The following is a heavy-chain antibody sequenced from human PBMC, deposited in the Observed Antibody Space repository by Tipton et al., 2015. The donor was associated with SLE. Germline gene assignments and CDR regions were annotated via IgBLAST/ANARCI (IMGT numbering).Heavy chain of an antibody. CDR1: GGSFSGYY. J-gene: IGHJ4*02. V-gene: IGHV4-34*01. Sequence: TLSLTCAVYGGSFSGYYWSWIRQPPGKGLEWIGEISHSGSTNYNPSLKSRVTISVDTSKNQFSLKLSSVTAADTAVYYCARGRGFWSGPLDYWGQGTLVTVSS. CDR3: ARGRGFWSGPLDY. CDR2: ISHSGST. D-gene: IGHD3-3*01.